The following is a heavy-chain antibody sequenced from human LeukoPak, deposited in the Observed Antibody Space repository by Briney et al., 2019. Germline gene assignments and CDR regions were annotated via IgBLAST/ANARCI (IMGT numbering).Heavy chain of an antibody. CDR3: ARVRVFAKLSVVRPREVNCFDP. CDR2: ISANGGST. J-gene: IGHJ5*02. Sequence: GGSLRLSCAASGFSFSTYAMHWVRQAPGKGLEYVSGISANGGSTYYANSVKGRFTISRDNSKNTLYLQMNNLRAEDTAVYYCARVRVFAKLSVVRPREVNCFDPWGQGTLVTVSP. D-gene: IGHD2-21*01. CDR1: GFSFSTYA. V-gene: IGHV3-64*01.